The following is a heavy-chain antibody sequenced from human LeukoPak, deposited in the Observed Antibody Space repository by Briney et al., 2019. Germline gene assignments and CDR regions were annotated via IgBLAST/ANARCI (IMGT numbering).Heavy chain of an antibody. D-gene: IGHD1-26*01. V-gene: IGHV1-69*04. Sequence: ASVKVSCKASGGTFSSYAISWVRQAPGQGLEWMGRIIPILGIANYAQKFQGRVTITADKSTSTAYMELSSLRSEDTAVYYCARSSGYSGSSGLDYWGQGTPVTVSS. CDR1: GGTFSSYA. J-gene: IGHJ4*02. CDR3: ARSSGYSGSSGLDY. CDR2: IIPILGIA.